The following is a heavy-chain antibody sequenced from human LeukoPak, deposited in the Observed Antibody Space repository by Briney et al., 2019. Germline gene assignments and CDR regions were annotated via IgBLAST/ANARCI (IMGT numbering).Heavy chain of an antibody. CDR3: ARGRGYYYDSSGYLYY. J-gene: IGHJ4*02. CDR1: GYIFTRYY. D-gene: IGHD3-22*01. Sequence: GASVNVSCNASGYIFTRYYMHWVRQAPTQGLEWMGIINPSGGSTRYAQKFQGRVTMTRDMSTSTVYMELSSLRSEDTAVYYCARGRGYYYDSSGYLYYWGQGTLVTVSS. CDR2: INPSGGST. V-gene: IGHV1-46*01.